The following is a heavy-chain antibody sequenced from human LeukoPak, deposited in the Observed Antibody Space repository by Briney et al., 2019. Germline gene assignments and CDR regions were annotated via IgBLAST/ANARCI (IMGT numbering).Heavy chain of an antibody. V-gene: IGHV6-1*01. Sequence: SRTLSLTCAVSGDSVSSKNGAWNWIRQSPSRSLEWLGRTYYRSKWYNDYAESMEGRMTISQDTSKNQYSLHLNSVTPDDTAVYYCARDLGTTGWHTFDYWGQGTLVTVSS. CDR2: TYYRSKWYN. J-gene: IGHJ4*02. CDR1: GDSVSSKNGA. D-gene: IGHD6-19*01. CDR3: ARDLGTTGWHTFDY.